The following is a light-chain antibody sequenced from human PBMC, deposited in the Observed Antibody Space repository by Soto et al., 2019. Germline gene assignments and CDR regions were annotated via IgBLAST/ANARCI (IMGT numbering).Light chain of an antibody. J-gene: IGLJ3*02. V-gene: IGLV2-14*03. CDR1: SSDVGGYNC. Sequence: QSALTQPASVSGSPGQSITISCTGTSSDVGGYNCVSWFQQHPGKAPKLKIYEVSNRPSGVSNRFSGSKSGDTASLTISELQAEDEADYYCTSFTSSNTWVFGGGTKVTVL. CDR2: EVS. CDR3: TSFTSSNTWV.